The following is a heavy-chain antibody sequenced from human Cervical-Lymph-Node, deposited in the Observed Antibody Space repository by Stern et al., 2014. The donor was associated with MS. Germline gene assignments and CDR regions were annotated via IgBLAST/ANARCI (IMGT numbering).Heavy chain of an antibody. J-gene: IGHJ4*02. CDR1: GYSFTANW. Sequence: QLVQSGAGVKKPGESLTISCKGSGYSFTANWIAWVRQMPGKGLEWMGIIYPGDSDTRYSPSFQGQVTRSADKSISTAYLQWSSLKASDTAMYYCARDYGDYAFDYWGQGTLVTVSS. CDR2: IYPGDSDT. V-gene: IGHV5-51*01. D-gene: IGHD4-17*01. CDR3: ARDYGDYAFDY.